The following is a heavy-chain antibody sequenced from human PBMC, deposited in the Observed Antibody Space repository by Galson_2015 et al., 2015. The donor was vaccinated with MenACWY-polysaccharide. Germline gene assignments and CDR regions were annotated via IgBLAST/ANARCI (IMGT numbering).Heavy chain of an antibody. CDR3: ARHKGATMAMASFDI. D-gene: IGHD5-24*01. CDR1: GFTFRTYA. V-gene: IGHV3-30*04. CDR2: ISNDGRIQ. Sequence: SLRLSCAVSGFTFRTYAMHWVRQAPAKGLEWVAGISNDGRIQYYADSVKGRFSISRENSKNTLNLQMNSLRPEDTAVYYRARHKGATMAMASFDIWGQGTMVTVSS. J-gene: IGHJ3*02.